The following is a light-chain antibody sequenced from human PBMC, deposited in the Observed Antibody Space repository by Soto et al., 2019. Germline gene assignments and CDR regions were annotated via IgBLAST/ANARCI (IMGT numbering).Light chain of an antibody. CDR3: ASYTSSSARV. Sequence: ALTQPASVSGSPGQAITKSCTGTSSDVGGYNYVSWYQQHPGKAPKVMIYEVSNRPSGVSNRFSGSKSGNTASLTISGLQAEDEADYYCASYTSSSARVFGGGTKLTVL. CDR2: EVS. V-gene: IGLV2-14*01. CDR1: SSDVGGYNY. J-gene: IGLJ2*01.